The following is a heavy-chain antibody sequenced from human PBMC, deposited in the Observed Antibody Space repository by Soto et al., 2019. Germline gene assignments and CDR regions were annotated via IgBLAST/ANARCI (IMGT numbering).Heavy chain of an antibody. CDR2: IYYSGST. CDR3: ARQGYSHPYYYYYMDV. Sequence: QLQLQESGPGLVKPSETLSLTCTVSGGSISSSSYYWGWIRQPPGKGLEWIGSIYYSGSTYYNPSLKSRITISVDTSKYQFSLKLYSVTAADTAVYYCARQGYSHPYYYYYMDVWGKGTTVTVSS. V-gene: IGHV4-39*01. J-gene: IGHJ6*03. D-gene: IGHD5-18*01. CDR1: GGSISSSSYY.